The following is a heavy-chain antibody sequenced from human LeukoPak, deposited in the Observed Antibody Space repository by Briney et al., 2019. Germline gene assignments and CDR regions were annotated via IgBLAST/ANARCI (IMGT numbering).Heavy chain of an antibody. V-gene: IGHV3-64*02. CDR3: ARELGGTKTGGFDI. CDR2: IGAAGAHT. Sequence: PGGALGSSFAASGFSFSYHVRHWVRQPPGKGLEFFLSIGAAGAHTFYADSVKGRFTISRDNFQSTMYLQMDGLRPEDSAVYYCARELGGTKTGGFDIWGQGTVVTVSS. J-gene: IGHJ3*02. CDR1: GFSFSYHV. D-gene: IGHD1-14*01.